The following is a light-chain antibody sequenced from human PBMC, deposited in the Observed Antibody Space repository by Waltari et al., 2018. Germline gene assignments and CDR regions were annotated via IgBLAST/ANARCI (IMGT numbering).Light chain of an antibody. Sequence: QSVLTQPPSVSGTPGQRVTISCSGSNSNIGGNFVNWYQQLPGKAPKLLIYNDNQGLSGGPDVFSAAQSGTSAGLAITGLQCEDEADYYCAVWDDSLGGVFGGETKLTVL. CDR2: NDN. J-gene: IGLJ3*02. CDR1: NSNIGGNF. CDR3: AVWDDSLGGV. V-gene: IGLV1-44*01.